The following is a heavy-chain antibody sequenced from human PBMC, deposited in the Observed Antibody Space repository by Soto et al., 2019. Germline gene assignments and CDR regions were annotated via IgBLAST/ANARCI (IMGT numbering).Heavy chain of an antibody. Sequence: GGSLRLSCAASGLTFSNYAMSWVRQAPGKGLEWVSTVTGDGVTTSYADSVKGRFTISRDNSKNTLYLQMNSLRAEDTAVYYCAKGYEYDFWSGYYTNWFDPWGQGTLVTV. V-gene: IGHV3-23*01. J-gene: IGHJ5*02. CDR2: VTGDGVTT. D-gene: IGHD3-3*01. CDR1: GLTFSNYA. CDR3: AKGYEYDFWSGYYTNWFDP.